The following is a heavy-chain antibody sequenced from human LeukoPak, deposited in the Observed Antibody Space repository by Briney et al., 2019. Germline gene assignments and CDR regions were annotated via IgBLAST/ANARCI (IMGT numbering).Heavy chain of an antibody. J-gene: IGHJ4*02. CDR2: IEISSGNT. D-gene: IGHD5-24*01. V-gene: IGHV3-48*01. CDR1: GFRFSDYS. Sequence: PGGSLRLSCAASGFRFSDYSMNWVRQAPGKGLEWISYIEISSGNTNYADSVKGRFTISGDKAKNSLYLQMNSLRVEDTAVYYCARDYKYAFDNWGQGTLFTVSS. CDR3: ARDYKYAFDN.